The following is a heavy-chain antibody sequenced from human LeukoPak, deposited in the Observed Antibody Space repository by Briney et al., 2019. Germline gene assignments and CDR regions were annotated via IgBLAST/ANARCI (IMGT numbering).Heavy chain of an antibody. CDR1: GFTFSNYA. D-gene: IGHD5-18*01. CDR2: TSYDGSNK. CDR3: ARFRAMAALVDC. J-gene: IGHJ4*02. V-gene: IGHV3-30-3*01. Sequence: PGRSLRLSCAASGFTFSNYAIHWVRQAPGKGLEWVAITSYDGSNKYYAASVKGRFTISRDNAKNSLYLQMNSLRAEDTAVYYCARFRAMAALVDCWGQGTLVTVSP.